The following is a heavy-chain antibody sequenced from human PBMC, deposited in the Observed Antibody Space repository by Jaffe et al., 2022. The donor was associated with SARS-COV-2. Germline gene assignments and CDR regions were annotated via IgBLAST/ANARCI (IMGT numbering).Heavy chain of an antibody. V-gene: IGHV3-7*01. Sequence: EVQLVESGGGLVQPGGSLRLSCAASGFTFSSYWMSWVRQAPGKGLEWVANIKQDGSEKYYVDSVKGRFTISRDNAKNSLYLQMNSLRAEDTAVYYCARGGVVVAATEEYFQHWGQGTLVTVSS. CDR1: GFTFSSYW. D-gene: IGHD2-15*01. CDR2: IKQDGSEK. CDR3: ARGGVVVAATEEYFQH. J-gene: IGHJ1*01.